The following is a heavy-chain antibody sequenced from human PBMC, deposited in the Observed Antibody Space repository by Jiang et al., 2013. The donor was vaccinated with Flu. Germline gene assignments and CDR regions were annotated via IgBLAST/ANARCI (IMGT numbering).Heavy chain of an antibody. D-gene: IGHD3-10*01. J-gene: IGHJ6*03. CDR1: GGTFSSYA. CDR3: ARDRGKDATDYYYYMDV. V-gene: IGHV1-69*01. CDR2: IIPIFGTA. Sequence: CKASGGTFSSYAISWVRQAPGQGLEWMGGIIPIFGTANYAQKFQGRVTITADESTSTAYMELSSLRSEDTAVYYCARDRGKDATDYYYYMDVWGKGTTVTVSS.